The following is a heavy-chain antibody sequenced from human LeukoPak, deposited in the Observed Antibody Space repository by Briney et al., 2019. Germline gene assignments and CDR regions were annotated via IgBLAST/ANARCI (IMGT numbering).Heavy chain of an antibody. CDR3: AKNSWQQLMYY. J-gene: IGHJ4*02. V-gene: IGHV3-30*02. Sequence: SGGSLRLSCAASGFTFSSYGMHWVRQAPGKGLEWVAFIRYDRSNKYYADSVKGRFTISRVNSKNTLYLQMNSLRAEDTAVYYCAKNSWQQLMYYWGQGTLVTVSS. CDR2: IRYDRSNK. D-gene: IGHD6-13*01. CDR1: GFTFSSYG.